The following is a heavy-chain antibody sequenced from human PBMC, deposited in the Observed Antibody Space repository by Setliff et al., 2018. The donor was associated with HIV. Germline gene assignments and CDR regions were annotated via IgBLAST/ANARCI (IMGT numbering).Heavy chain of an antibody. CDR3: ARAPFSGGRFGWFDS. Sequence: SETLSLTCTVAGDSITSDSFWNGFRQYPGRGLEWIGYMHFSGTGNWNPSLKSRVIISVDTSQNQFSLNLSSVTDADTAVYYCARAPFSGGRFGWFDSWGQGALVTVSS. J-gene: IGHJ5*01. CDR1: GDSITSDSF. CDR2: MHFSGTG. V-gene: IGHV4-31*03. D-gene: IGHD2-15*01.